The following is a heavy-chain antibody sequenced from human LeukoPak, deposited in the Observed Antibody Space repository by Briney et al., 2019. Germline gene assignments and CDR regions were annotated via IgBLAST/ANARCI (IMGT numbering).Heavy chain of an antibody. CDR1: GYTFTGYY. Sequence: GASVKVSCKASGYTFTGYYMHWVRQAPGQGLEWMGWINPNSGGTNYAQKFQGRVTMTRDTSISTAYMELSRLRSDDTAVYYCARGIVVVPAAMEGIDAFDIWGQGTMVTVSS. J-gene: IGHJ3*02. CDR2: INPNSGGT. CDR3: ARGIVVVPAAMEGIDAFDI. D-gene: IGHD2-2*01. V-gene: IGHV1-2*02.